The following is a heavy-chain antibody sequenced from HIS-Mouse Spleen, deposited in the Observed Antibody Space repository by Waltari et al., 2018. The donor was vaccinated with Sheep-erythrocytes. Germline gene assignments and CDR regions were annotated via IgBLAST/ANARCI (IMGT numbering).Heavy chain of an antibody. CDR3: ARLITMVRGVTWYFDL. CDR1: GGSISSGGYY. V-gene: IGHV4-31*03. J-gene: IGHJ2*01. CDR2: IYYSGST. D-gene: IGHD3-10*01. Sequence: QVQLQESGPGLVKPSQTLSLTCTVSGGSISSGGYYWSWIRQHPGKGLEWIGYIYYSGSTYYNPALKSRVTISVDTSKNQFSLKLSSVTAADTAVYYCARLITMVRGVTWYFDLWGRGTLVTVSS.